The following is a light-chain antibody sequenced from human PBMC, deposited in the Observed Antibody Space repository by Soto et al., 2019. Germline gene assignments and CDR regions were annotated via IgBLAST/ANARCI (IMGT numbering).Light chain of an antibody. CDR3: QQYLSSPQT. CDR2: GAS. CDR1: QSVSSSY. Sequence: EIVLTQSPGTLSLSPGERAALSCRASQSVSSSYLAWYQQITGQAPRLLIYGASNRATGIPDRFSGSVSGTDFTLTISRLEPEDSAVYYCQQYLSSPQTFGQGTKV. J-gene: IGKJ1*01. V-gene: IGKV3-20*01.